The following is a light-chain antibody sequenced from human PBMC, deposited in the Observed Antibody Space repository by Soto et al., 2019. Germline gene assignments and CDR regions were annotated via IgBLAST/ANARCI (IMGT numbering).Light chain of an antibody. V-gene: IGKV1-5*03. CDR3: QQYSSYPET. J-gene: IGKJ1*01. CDR2: KAS. Sequence: DIQMTQSPSTLSASVGDRVTITCRASQSIADWLAWYQQKPGKAPNLLIYKASSLQSGVPSRFSGSGSGTEFTLTISSLQPDDFATYYCQQYSSYPETFGQGTKVEIK. CDR1: QSIADW.